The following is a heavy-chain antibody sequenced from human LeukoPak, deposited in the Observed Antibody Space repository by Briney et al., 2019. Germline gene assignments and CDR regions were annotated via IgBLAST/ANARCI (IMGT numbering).Heavy chain of an antibody. CDR2: IIPILGIA. D-gene: IGHD3-16*01. Sequence: ASVKVSCKASGGTFSSYAISWMRQAPGQGLEWMGRIIPILGIANYAQKFQGRVTITADKSTSTAYMKLSSLRSEDTAVYYCARDPYRFGELGLRKDEGFDYWGQGTLVTVSS. CDR3: ARDPYRFGELGLRKDEGFDY. V-gene: IGHV1-69*04. J-gene: IGHJ4*02. CDR1: GGTFSSYA.